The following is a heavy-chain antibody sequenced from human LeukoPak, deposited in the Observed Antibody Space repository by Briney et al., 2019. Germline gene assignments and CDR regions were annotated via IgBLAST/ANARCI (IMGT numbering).Heavy chain of an antibody. J-gene: IGHJ5*02. CDR1: GFTFSSYA. Sequence: GGSLRLSCAASGFTFSSYAMSWVRQAPGKGLEWVSAISGSGGSTYYADSVKGRFTISRDNSKNTLYLQMNSLRAEDTAVYYCAKLTSYYDSSERWFDPWGQGTLVTVSS. CDR2: ISGSGGST. CDR3: AKLTSYYDSSERWFDP. D-gene: IGHD3-22*01. V-gene: IGHV3-23*01.